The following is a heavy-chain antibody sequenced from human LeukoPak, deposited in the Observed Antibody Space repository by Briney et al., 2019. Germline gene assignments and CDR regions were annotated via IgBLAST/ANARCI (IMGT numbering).Heavy chain of an antibody. J-gene: IGHJ4*02. CDR1: GGSLSGYY. CDR2: INHSGST. CDR3: ARDPGYSYGLDY. V-gene: IGHV4-34*01. Sequence: SETLSLTCAVYGGSLSGYYWSWIRQPPGKGLEWIGEINHSGSTNYNPSLKSRVTISVDTSKNQFSLKLSSVTAADTAVYYCARDPGYSYGLDYWGQGTLVTVSS. D-gene: IGHD5-18*01.